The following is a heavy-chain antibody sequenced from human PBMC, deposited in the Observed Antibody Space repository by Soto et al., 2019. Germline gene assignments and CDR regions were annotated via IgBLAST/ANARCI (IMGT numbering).Heavy chain of an antibody. V-gene: IGHV4-39*01. CDR3: ARRRASDYGGNHHPYYFDR. Sequence: PXETLSLTCTVSGASMITDNYFWVWIRQSPRRGLELIGSISYSGRTYDNPSLQSRVTISIDASKNQFSLKLTSVTTADTAVYYCARRRASDYGGNHHPYYFDRWGQGALVTVSS. J-gene: IGHJ4*02. CDR2: ISYSGRT. D-gene: IGHD4-17*01. CDR1: GASMITDNYF.